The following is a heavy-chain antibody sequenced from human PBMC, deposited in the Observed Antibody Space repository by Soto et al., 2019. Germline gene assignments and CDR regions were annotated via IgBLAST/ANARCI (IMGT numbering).Heavy chain of an antibody. J-gene: IGHJ4*02. Sequence: QLLESGPGLVKPSETLSLTCTVSGGSISSSSYYWGWIRQPPGKGLEWIGSIYYSGSTYYNPSLKSRVTISVDTSKNQFSLKLSSVTAADTAVYYCASSIHDYGDYLGPFGYWGQGTLVTVSS. CDR1: GGSISSSSYY. D-gene: IGHD4-17*01. CDR3: ASSIHDYGDYLGPFGY. V-gene: IGHV4-39*01. CDR2: IYYSGST.